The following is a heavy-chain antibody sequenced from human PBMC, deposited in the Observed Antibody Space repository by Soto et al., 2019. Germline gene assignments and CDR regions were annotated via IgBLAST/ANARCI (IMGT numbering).Heavy chain of an antibody. Sequence: PSETLSLTCTVSGGSVSSGSYYWSWIRQPPGKGLEWIGYIYYSGSTNYNPSLKSRVTISVDTSKNQFSLKLSSVTAADTAVYYCASIMITFGGVINYGMDVWGQGTTVTVSS. CDR1: GGSVSSGSYY. V-gene: IGHV4-61*01. CDR2: IYYSGST. CDR3: ASIMITFGGVINYGMDV. J-gene: IGHJ6*02. D-gene: IGHD3-16*02.